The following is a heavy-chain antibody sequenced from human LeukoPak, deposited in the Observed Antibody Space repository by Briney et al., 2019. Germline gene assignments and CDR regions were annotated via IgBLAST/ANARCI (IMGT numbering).Heavy chain of an antibody. V-gene: IGHV3-30*02. J-gene: IGHJ4*02. CDR3: AKDQVSYGYWPLSGSGPSNY. Sequence: PGGSLRLSCAASGFTFSSYGMHWVRQAPGKGLEWVAFIRYDGSNKYYADSVKGRFTISRDNSKNTLYLQMNSLRAEDTAVYYCAKDQVSYGYWPLSGSGPSNYWGQGTLVTVSS. CDR2: IRYDGSNK. CDR1: GFTFSSYG. D-gene: IGHD5-18*01.